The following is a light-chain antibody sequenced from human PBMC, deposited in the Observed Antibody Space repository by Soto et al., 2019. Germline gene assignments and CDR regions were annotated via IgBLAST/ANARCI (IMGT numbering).Light chain of an antibody. CDR2: GAS. Sequence: EIVMTQSPATLSVSPGERATLSCRASQSVSSNLAWYQKKPGQAPRLLIYGASTRATGIPARFSGSGSGTEFTLTISSLQSEDFAVYYCQQYNNWPRTVGQGTKVDNK. CDR3: QQYNNWPRT. J-gene: IGKJ1*01. CDR1: QSVSSN. V-gene: IGKV3-15*01.